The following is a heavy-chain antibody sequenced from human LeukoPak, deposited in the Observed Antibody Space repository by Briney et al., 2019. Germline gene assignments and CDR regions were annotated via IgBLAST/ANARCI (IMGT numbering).Heavy chain of an antibody. D-gene: IGHD2-8*01. J-gene: IGHJ5*02. Sequence: SETLSLTCAVYGGSFSGYYWRWICAPPGKGVKWIGGVYHSGSTNYKPSLTSRATISVDTSKNQFSLLVSSVGAADTDVCYCARIDAQTFEPSGEGNLVTVSS. CDR1: GGSFSGYY. CDR2: VYHSGST. V-gene: IGHV4-34*01. CDR3: ARIDAQTFEP.